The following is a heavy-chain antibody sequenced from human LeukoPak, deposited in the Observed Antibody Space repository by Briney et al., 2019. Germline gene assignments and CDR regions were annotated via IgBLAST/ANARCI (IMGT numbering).Heavy chain of an antibody. CDR3: ARTYCSGGSCYYYGMDV. CDR1: GGSISSGGYY. V-gene: IGHV4-31*03. D-gene: IGHD2-15*01. J-gene: IGHJ6*02. CDR2: IYYSGST. Sequence: PSETLSLTCTVSGGSISSGGYYWSWTRQHPGKGLEWIGYIYYSGSTYYNPSLKSRVTISVDTSKNQFSLKLSSVTAADTAVYYCARTYCSGGSCYYYGMDVWGQGTTVTVSS.